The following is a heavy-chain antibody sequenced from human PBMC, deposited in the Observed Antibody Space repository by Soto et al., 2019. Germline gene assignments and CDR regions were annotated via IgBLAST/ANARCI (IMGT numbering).Heavy chain of an antibody. J-gene: IGHJ4*02. D-gene: IGHD2-15*01. CDR1: GYTFTSYN. Sequence: ASVKVSCKASGYTFTSYNVHGVLRSPGQGLEWMAIINPSGGTTYYVQKFEGRVTLTTDTSTSTVYMELSSLRSDDTAVYYCARVRGGGSEYFFDYWGQGTLVTVSS. CDR3: ARVRGGGSEYFFDY. V-gene: IGHV1-46*01. CDR2: INPSGGTT.